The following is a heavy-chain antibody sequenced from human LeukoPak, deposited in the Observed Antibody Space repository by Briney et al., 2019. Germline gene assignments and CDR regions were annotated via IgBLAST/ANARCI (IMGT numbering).Heavy chain of an antibody. V-gene: IGHV3-20*04. Sequence: GGSLRLSCAASGFTFDDYGLSWVRQVPGKGLEWVSGLNWNGASTGYADSVKGRFTISRDNAKNSLYLQMNSLRAEDTAVYYCAKALGYCSGGSCYGDAFDIWGQGTMVTVSS. J-gene: IGHJ3*02. CDR1: GFTFDDYG. D-gene: IGHD2-15*01. CDR3: AKALGYCSGGSCYGDAFDI. CDR2: LNWNGAST.